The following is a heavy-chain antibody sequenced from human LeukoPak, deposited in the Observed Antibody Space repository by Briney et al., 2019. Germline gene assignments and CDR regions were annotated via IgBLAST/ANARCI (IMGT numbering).Heavy chain of an antibody. J-gene: IGHJ5*02. V-gene: IGHV1-2*02. Sequence: GASVKVSCKASGYTFTGYYMHWVRQAPGQGLEWMGWINPNSGGTNYAQKFQGGVTMTRDTSISTAYMELSRLRSDDTAVYYCARDPYSSGWYNWFDPWGQGTLVTVSS. CDR1: GYTFTGYY. CDR3: ARDPYSSGWYNWFDP. CDR2: INPNSGGT. D-gene: IGHD6-19*01.